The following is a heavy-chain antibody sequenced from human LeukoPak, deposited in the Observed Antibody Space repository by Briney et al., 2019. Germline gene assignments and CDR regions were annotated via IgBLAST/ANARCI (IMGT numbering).Heavy chain of an antibody. V-gene: IGHV3-49*04. CDR2: IRSKAYGGTT. J-gene: IGHJ6*03. CDR3: SYGSARDYYYYYMDV. Sequence: QPGRSLRLSCTASGFTFGDYAMSWVRQAPGKGLEWVGFIRSKAYGGTTEYAASVKGRFTISGDDSKSIAYLQMNSLKAEDTAVYYCSYGSARDYYYYYMDVWGKGTTVTVSS. D-gene: IGHD3-10*01. CDR1: GFTFGDYA.